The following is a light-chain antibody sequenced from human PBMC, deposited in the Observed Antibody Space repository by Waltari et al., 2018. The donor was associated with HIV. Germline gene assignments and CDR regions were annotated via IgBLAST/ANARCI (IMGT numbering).Light chain of an antibody. Sequence: QSVLTQPPSVSGAPGQRVTISCTGSSPNIRAVYDVHWYQQLPGTAPKLLIYGNSNRPSGVPDRFSGSKSATSASLAITGLQAEDEADYYCQSYDSSLSGRVFGGGTKLTVL. CDR2: GNS. CDR1: SPNIRAVYD. J-gene: IGLJ3*02. V-gene: IGLV1-40*01. CDR3: QSYDSSLSGRV.